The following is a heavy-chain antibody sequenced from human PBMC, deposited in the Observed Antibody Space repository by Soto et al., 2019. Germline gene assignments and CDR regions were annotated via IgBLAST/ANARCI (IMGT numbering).Heavy chain of an antibody. J-gene: IGHJ4*02. V-gene: IGHV3-23*01. CDR1: GIIFGQYA. CDR2: VGPSGAST. D-gene: IGHD1-26*01. Sequence: PGGSLRLSCAASGIIFGQYAMSWVRLAPGKGLEWVSVVGPSGASTFYADSVRGRFTISRDNSENTLYLQMNSLRAEDTAVYYCAKESNSGSYYGYWGQGTLVTVS. CDR3: AKESNSGSYYGY.